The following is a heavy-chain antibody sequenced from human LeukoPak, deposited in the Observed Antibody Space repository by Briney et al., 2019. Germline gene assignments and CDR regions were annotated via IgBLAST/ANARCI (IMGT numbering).Heavy chain of an antibody. CDR3: ARDPVV. V-gene: IGHV4-31*03. D-gene: IGHD2-15*01. J-gene: IGHJ4*02. CDR2: IYYSGST. Sequence: SQTLSLTCSVSGGSISSGGHYWSWIRQHPGQGLEWIGYIYYSGSTYYNPSLKSRVNISMDTSKNQFSLKVNSVTAADTAVYYCARDPVVWGQGTLVTVSS. CDR1: GGSISSGGHY.